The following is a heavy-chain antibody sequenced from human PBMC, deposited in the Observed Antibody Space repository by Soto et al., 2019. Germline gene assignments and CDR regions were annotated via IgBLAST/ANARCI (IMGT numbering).Heavy chain of an antibody. CDR2: IWYDGSNK. CDR3: ARTRKAAAGNYYYYGMDV. J-gene: IGHJ6*02. V-gene: IGHV3-33*01. D-gene: IGHD6-13*01. Sequence: PGGSLRLSCAASGFTFSSYGMHWVRQAPGKGLEWVAVIWYDGSNKYYADSVKGRFTISRDNSKNTLYLQMNSLRAEDTAVYYCARTRKAAAGNYYYYGMDVWGQGTTVTVSS. CDR1: GFTFSSYG.